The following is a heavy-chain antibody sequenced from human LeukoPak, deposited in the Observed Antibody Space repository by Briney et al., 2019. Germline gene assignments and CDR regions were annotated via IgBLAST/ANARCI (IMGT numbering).Heavy chain of an antibody. D-gene: IGHD2-21*01. CDR3: AKAPVTTCSGAYCYPFDY. Sequence: GGSLRLSCAASGFTYSSFGMHWVRQAPGKGLEWVSAISVSGNTYHADSVKGRFTISRDSSKNTLYLQMNRLRAEDAAVYYCAKAPVTTCSGAYCYPFDYWGQGTLVTVSS. J-gene: IGHJ4*02. CDR2: ISVSGNT. CDR1: GFTYSSFG. V-gene: IGHV3-23*01.